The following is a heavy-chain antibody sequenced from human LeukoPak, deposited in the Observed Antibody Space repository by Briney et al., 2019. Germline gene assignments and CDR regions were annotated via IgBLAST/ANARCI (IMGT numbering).Heavy chain of an antibody. CDR3: ARVDNDFWSGYVPDY. CDR1: GYTFTSYA. Sequence: ASVKVSCKASGYTFTSYAMNWVRQAPGQGLEWMGWINTNTGNPTYARGFTGRFVFSLDTSVSTAYLQISSLKAEDTAVYYCARVDNDFWSGYVPDYWGQGTLVTVSS. J-gene: IGHJ4*02. D-gene: IGHD3-3*01. V-gene: IGHV7-4-1*02. CDR2: INTNTGNP.